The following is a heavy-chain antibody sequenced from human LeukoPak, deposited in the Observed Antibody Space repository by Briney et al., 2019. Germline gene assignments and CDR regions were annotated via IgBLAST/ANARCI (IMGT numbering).Heavy chain of an antibody. D-gene: IGHD5-18*01. J-gene: IGHJ5*02. CDR3: ASRGYSYGAFDP. V-gene: IGHV4-59*01. Sequence: SEPLSLTRTVSGGYITHYYWTWIRQPPGKTLEWIGYSYYSGSTKYNPPLKSRVTISVDTSKNQFSLNLRSVTAADTAVYYCASRGYSYGAFDPWGQGTLVTVSS. CDR1: GGYITHYY. CDR2: SYYSGST.